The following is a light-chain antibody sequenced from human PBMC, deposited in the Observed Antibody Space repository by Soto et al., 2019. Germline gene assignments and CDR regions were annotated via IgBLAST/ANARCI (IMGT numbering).Light chain of an antibody. CDR1: QSVSSSY. J-gene: IGKJ2*01. CDR3: QQYGSSSYT. CDR2: AAS. Sequence: EIVLTQSPGTLSLSPGERATLSCRASQSVSSSYLAWYQQKPGQAPRLLIYAASSRATGIPDRFIGSGSGTVFTLTISSLEPEDFAVYYGQQYGSSSYTCGQGTKLEIK. V-gene: IGKV3-20*01.